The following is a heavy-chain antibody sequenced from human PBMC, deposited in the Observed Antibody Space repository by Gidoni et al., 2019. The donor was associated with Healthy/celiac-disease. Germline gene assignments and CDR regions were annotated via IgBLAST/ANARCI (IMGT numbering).Heavy chain of an antibody. D-gene: IGHD6-25*01. V-gene: IGHV1-69*01. CDR3: ARGSIGQQRGVYNWFDP. CDR1: GGTVRSYA. J-gene: IGHJ5*02. CDR2: IMPIFGTA. Sequence: QVQLVQSGAEVKKPGSSVKVSCKASGGTVRSYAVSWVRQAPGQGLEWMGGIMPIFGTANYAQKFQGRVTITADESTSTAYMELSSLRSEDTAVYYCARGSIGQQRGVYNWFDPWGQGTLVTVSS.